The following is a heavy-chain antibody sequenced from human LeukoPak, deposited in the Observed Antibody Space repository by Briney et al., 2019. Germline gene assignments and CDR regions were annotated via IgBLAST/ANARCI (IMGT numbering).Heavy chain of an antibody. CDR2: TSGSGDGT. V-gene: IGHV3-23*01. Sequence: GGSLRLSCAASGFTFSSYAMSWVRQAPGKGLEWVSATSGSGDGTFYADSVKGRFTISRDNSKNTLYLQMTSLRAEDTAIYYCAKLRDFFDSSGQFDYWGQGTLVTVSS. CDR1: GFTFSSYA. J-gene: IGHJ4*02. D-gene: IGHD3-22*01. CDR3: AKLRDFFDSSGQFDY.